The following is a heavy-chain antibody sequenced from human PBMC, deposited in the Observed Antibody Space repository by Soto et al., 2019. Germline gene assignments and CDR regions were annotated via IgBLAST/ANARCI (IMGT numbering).Heavy chain of an antibody. CDR1: GYTFTSHN. Sequence: QVQLVQSGAEVKKPGASVKVSCKASGYTFTSHNINWVRQATGQGLEWMGWMNPSSGNTGFAHKFQGRVAMARSTSSSTAYMELSSLHSDDTAVYFCAREDFYGSGSYSHWGQGTLVTVSS. J-gene: IGHJ4*02. D-gene: IGHD3-10*01. V-gene: IGHV1-8*01. CDR3: AREDFYGSGSYSH. CDR2: MNPSSGNT.